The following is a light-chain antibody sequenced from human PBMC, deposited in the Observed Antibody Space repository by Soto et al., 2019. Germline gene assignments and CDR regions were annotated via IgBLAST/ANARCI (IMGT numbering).Light chain of an antibody. CDR3: AAWDDSLNGQGV. Sequence: QSVLTQPPPASGTPGQRVTISCSGSSSNIGSNTVNWYQQLPGTAPKLLIYSNSQRPSGVPDRFSGSKSGTSASLAISGLQSEDGADYYCAAWDDSLNGQGVFGTGTKVTVL. CDR1: SSNIGSNT. V-gene: IGLV1-44*01. J-gene: IGLJ1*01. CDR2: SNS.